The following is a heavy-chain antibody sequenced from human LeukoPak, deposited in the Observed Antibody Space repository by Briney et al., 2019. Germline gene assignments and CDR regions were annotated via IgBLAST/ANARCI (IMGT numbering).Heavy chain of an antibody. J-gene: IGHJ4*02. V-gene: IGHV3-23*01. CDR1: GFTFSSYA. CDR2: ISGSGGST. D-gene: IGHD2-8*01. Sequence: GGSLRLSCAASGFTFSSYAMSWVRQAPGKGLEWVSAISGSGGSTYYADSVKGRFTISRDNSKNTLYLQMNSLRAEDTAVYYCAKRHVVLMVYATAGTWDYWGQGTLVTVSS. CDR3: AKRHVVLMVYATAGTWDY.